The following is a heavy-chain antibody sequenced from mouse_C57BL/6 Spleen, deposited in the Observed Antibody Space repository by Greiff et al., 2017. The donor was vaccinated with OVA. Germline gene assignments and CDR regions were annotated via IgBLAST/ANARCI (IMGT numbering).Heavy chain of an antibody. Sequence: QVQLQQSGAELVRPGASVTLSCKASGYTFTDYEMHWVKQTPVHGLEWIGAIDPETGGTAYNQKFKGKAILTADKSSSTAYMELRSLTSEDSAVYYCTRSSDYSRDYFDYWGQGTTLTVSS. CDR1: GYTFTDYE. J-gene: IGHJ2*01. V-gene: IGHV1-15*01. CDR3: TRSSDYSRDYFDY. D-gene: IGHD2-4*01. CDR2: IDPETGGT.